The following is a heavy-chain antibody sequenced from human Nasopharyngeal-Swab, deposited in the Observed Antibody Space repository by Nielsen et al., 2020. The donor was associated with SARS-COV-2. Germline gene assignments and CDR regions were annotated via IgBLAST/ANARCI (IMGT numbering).Heavy chain of an antibody. D-gene: IGHD6-13*01. CDR2: IDPSDSYT. Sequence: VRQMPGKGLEWMGRIDPSDSYTNYSPSFQGHVTISADKSISTAYLQWSSLKASDTAMYYCARRGGTAGSDAFAIWGQGTMVTVSS. CDR3: ARRGGTAGSDAFAI. V-gene: IGHV5-10-1*01. J-gene: IGHJ3*02.